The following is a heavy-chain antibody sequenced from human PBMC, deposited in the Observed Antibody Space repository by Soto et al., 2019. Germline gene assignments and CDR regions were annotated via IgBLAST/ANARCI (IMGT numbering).Heavy chain of an antibody. J-gene: IGHJ6*02. V-gene: IGHV3-64*01. Sequence: EVQLVESGGGLVQPGGSLRLSCAASGFTFSSYAMHWVRQAPGKGLEYVSAISSNGGSTYYANSVKGRFTISRDNSKNTLYLQMGSLRAEDMAVYFCARALGYCSGGSCYGYYYCGMDVWGQGTTVTVSS. CDR2: ISSNGGST. CDR1: GFTFSSYA. CDR3: ARALGYCSGGSCYGYYYCGMDV. D-gene: IGHD2-15*01.